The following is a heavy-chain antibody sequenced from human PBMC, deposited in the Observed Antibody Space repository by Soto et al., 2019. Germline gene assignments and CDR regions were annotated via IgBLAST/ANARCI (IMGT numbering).Heavy chain of an antibody. D-gene: IGHD4-17*01. Sequence: GDSVKVSCNAYGYSFTNYGISWVRQAPGQGLEWMGWISGHNGNTNYAQNFQGRVTITTDTSTSTVYMELRSLKSDDTAVHHRPTVRGVKDYHYVDAFDYWGQGSPLTDSS. V-gene: IGHV1-18*01. CDR3: PTVRGVKDYHYVDAFDY. J-gene: IGHJ4*02. CDR1: GYSFTNYG. CDR2: ISGHNGNT.